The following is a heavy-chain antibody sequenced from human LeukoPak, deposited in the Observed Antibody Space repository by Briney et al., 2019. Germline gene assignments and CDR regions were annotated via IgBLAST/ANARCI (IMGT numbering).Heavy chain of an antibody. CDR1: GFTFSSYR. V-gene: IGHV3-21*01. CDR3: ARSMVRGVDAFDI. CDR2: ISSSSSYI. J-gene: IGHJ3*02. D-gene: IGHD3-10*01. Sequence: PGGSLRLSCAASGFTFSSYRMNWVRQAPGKGLEWVSSISSSSSYIYYADSVKGRFTISRDNAKNSLYLQMNSLRAEDTAVYYCARSMVRGVDAFDIWGQGTMVTVSS.